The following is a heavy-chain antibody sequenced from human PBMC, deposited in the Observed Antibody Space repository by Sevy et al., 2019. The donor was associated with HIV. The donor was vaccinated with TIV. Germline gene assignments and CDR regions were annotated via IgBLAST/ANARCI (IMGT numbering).Heavy chain of an antibody. CDR3: VRVLWDVLVVPAATPSPWLDS. Sequence: GGYLRLSCAASGFTFDTYWMGWVRQAPGRGLEWVASTDPRGNERDYLDSLKGRFTISRDNAKNSLYLQMYSLKAGDTALYYCVRVLWDVLVVPAATPSPWLDSWGQGTLVIVSS. CDR2: TDPRGNER. J-gene: IGHJ5*01. D-gene: IGHD3-16*02. CDR1: GFTFDTYW. V-gene: IGHV3-7*01.